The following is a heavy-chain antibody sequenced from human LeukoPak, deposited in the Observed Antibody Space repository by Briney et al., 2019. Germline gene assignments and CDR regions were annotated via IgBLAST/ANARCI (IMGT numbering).Heavy chain of an antibody. J-gene: IGHJ5*02. V-gene: IGHV1-18*01. CDR2: ISAYNGNT. D-gene: IGHD2-2*01. CDR1: GYTFTSYG. Sequence: GASVKVSCKASGYTFTSYGISWVRQAPGQGLEWMGWISAYNGNTNCAQKLQGRVTMTTDTSTSTAYMELRSLRSDGTAVYYCARDPRYCSSTSCYGNLFDPWGQGTLVTVSS. CDR3: ARDPRYCSSTSCYGNLFDP.